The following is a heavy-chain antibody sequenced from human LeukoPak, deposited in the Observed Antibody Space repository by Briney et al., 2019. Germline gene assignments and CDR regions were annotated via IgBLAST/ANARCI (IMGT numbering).Heavy chain of an antibody. V-gene: IGHV3-66*01. Sequence: GGSLRLSCAASGFTVNSNYMSWVRQAPGKGLEWVSVVYSGDRTYYADSVKVRFTISRDDSTNTLYLLMNSLRAEDTAVYYCARGYLIDYWGQGTLVTVSS. CDR1: GFTVNSNY. CDR2: VYSGDRT. CDR3: ARGYLIDY. D-gene: IGHD1-26*01. J-gene: IGHJ4*02.